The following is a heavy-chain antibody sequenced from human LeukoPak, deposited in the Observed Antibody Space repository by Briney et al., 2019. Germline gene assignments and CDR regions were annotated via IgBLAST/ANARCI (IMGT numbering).Heavy chain of an antibody. CDR2: IYTRGSTYYN. D-gene: IGHD2-8*01. Sequence: KASQTLSLTCTVSGGSISSGNNNWSWIRQPAGKGLEWIGRIYTRGSTYYNNSNPSLKSRGTISVDPSSNQLSLKVTSVTAADTTVCYCARDGEPDNGHRLVYWGQGILVTVSS. CDR3: ARDGEPDNGHRLVY. CDR1: GGSISSGNNN. J-gene: IGHJ4*02. V-gene: IGHV4-61*02.